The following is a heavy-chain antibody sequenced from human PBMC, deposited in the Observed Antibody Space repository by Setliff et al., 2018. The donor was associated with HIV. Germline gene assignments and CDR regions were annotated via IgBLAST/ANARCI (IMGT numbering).Heavy chain of an antibody. CDR1: GYTLTNYD. J-gene: IGHJ4*02. V-gene: IGHV1-8*02. Sequence: ASVKVSCKASGYTLTNYDINWVRQATGQGLEWMGWMNPSGDTGYAQEFQGRVTMTRDTSISTAYMELSSLRSDDTAVYYCARVISGRGRELPDFDYWGQGTQVTVSS. CDR2: MNPSGDT. D-gene: IGHD3-10*01. CDR3: ARVISGRGRELPDFDY.